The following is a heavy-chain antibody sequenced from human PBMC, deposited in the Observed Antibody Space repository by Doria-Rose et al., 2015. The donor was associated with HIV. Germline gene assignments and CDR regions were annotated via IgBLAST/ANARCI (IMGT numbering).Heavy chain of an antibody. CDR1: GVSLSSPGMG. CDR2: ILSDDER. CDR3: ARIKSSRWYHKYYFDF. D-gene: IGHD6-13*01. Sequence: SGPVLVKPTETLTLTCTVSGVSLSSPGMGVSWIRQPPGKALEWLANILSDDERSDKTSLKSRLTISRCTSKSQVVLTMTDMDPVDTATYYCARIKSSRWYHKYYFDFWGQGTLVIVSA. J-gene: IGHJ4*02. V-gene: IGHV2-26*01.